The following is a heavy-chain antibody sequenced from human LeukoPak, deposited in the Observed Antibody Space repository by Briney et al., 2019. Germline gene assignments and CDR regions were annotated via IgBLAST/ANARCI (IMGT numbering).Heavy chain of an antibody. V-gene: IGHV4-59*01. CDR1: GGSITSYY. Sequence: KASETLSLTCTVSGGSITSYYWSWIRQPPGKGLEWIGYIYYSGSTNYNPSLKSRVTISVDKSKNQFSLKLSSVTAADTAVYYCARGGGYDFCYYYMDVWGKGTTVTISS. D-gene: IGHD5-12*01. CDR2: IYYSGST. J-gene: IGHJ6*03. CDR3: ARGGGYDFCYYYMDV.